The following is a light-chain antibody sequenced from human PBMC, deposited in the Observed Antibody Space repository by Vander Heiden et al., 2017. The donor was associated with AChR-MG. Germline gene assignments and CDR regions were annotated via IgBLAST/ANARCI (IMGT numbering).Light chain of an antibody. CDR3: SSYTSSSTLV. V-gene: IGLV2-14*03. CDR2: DVS. J-gene: IGLJ1*01. CDR1: SRDVGGYNY. Sequence: QSALTPPASVSGSPGQSITISCTGTSRDVGGYNYGSWYQQHPGKAPKLMMYDVSNRPSGVANRFSGSKSGNTASLTISGLQAEDEADYYCSSYTSSSTLVFGTGTKVTVL.